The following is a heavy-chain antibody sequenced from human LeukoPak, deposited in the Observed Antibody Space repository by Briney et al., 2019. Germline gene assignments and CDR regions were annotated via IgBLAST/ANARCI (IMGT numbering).Heavy chain of an antibody. Sequence: SVKVSRKASGGTFSSYAISWVRQAPGQGLEWMGRIIPIFGIANYAQKFQGRVTITSDKSTSTAYKELSSLRSEDTAVYYCARAVAARPFDPWGQGTLVTVSS. CDR2: IIPIFGIA. CDR1: GGTFSSYA. CDR3: ARAVAARPFDP. D-gene: IGHD6-6*01. J-gene: IGHJ5*02. V-gene: IGHV1-69*04.